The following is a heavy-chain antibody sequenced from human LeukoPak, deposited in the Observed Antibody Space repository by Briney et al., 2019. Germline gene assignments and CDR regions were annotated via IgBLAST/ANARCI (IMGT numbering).Heavy chain of an antibody. D-gene: IGHD3-16*02. CDR3: AREYLELSTTYYFDY. J-gene: IGHJ4*02. CDR1: GFTFSSYW. Sequence: GGSLRLSCAASGFTFSSYWMSWVRQAPGKGLEWVANIKQDGSEKYYVDSVKGRFTISRDNAKNSLYLQMNSLRAEDTAVYYCAREYLELSTTYYFDYWGQGTLVTVSS. CDR2: IKQDGSEK. V-gene: IGHV3-7*01.